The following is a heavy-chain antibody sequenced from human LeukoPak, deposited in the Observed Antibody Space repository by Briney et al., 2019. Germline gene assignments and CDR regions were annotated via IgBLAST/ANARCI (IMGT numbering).Heavy chain of an antibody. CDR3: ARLVYDFWSGYYLDY. V-gene: IGHV3-21*01. CDR1: GFTFSSYT. CDR2: ISSSSRYL. J-gene: IGHJ4*02. Sequence: GRSLRLSCAASGFTFSSYTMHWVRQAPGKGLEWVSSISSSSRYLYYADSVKGRFTISRDNAKNSLYLQMNSLRAEDTAVYYCARLVYDFWSGYYLDYWGQGTLVTVSS. D-gene: IGHD3-3*01.